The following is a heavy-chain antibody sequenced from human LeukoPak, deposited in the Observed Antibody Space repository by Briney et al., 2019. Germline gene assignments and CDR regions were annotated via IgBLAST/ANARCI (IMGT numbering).Heavy chain of an antibody. CDR3: ARLAWGRLDY. CDR1: GYSISSGYY. Sequence: SETLSLTCTVSGYSISSGYYWGWIRQPPGKGLEWIGSIYHGGSTYYNPSLKSRVTISVDTSKNQFSLNLSSVTAADTAVYYCARLAWGRLDYWGQGTLVTVSS. D-gene: IGHD7-27*01. CDR2: IYHGGST. J-gene: IGHJ4*02. V-gene: IGHV4-38-2*02.